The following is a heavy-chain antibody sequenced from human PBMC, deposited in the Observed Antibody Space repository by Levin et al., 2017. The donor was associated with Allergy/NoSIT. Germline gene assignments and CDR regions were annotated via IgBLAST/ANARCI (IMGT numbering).Heavy chain of an antibody. Sequence: PGGSLRLSCTVSGDSVSSGSYYWSWIRQPPGKGLEWIGYIYYSGSTNYNPSLKSRVTISIDTSKNQFSLKLSSVTAADTAVYYCARGGYCSSASCYAPTGHWGQGTLVTVSS. J-gene: IGHJ4*02. CDR3: ARGGYCSSASCYAPTGH. CDR2: IYYSGST. CDR1: GDSVSSGSYY. D-gene: IGHD2-2*03. V-gene: IGHV4-61*01.